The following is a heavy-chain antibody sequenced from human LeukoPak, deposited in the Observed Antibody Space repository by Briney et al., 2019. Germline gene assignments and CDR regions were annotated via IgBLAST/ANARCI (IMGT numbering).Heavy chain of an antibody. CDR2: INHSGST. D-gene: IGHD3-22*01. Sequence: SETLSLTCAVYGGSFSGYYWSWIRQPPGKGLEWIGEINHSGSTNYNPSLKSRVTISVDTSKNQFSLKLSSVTAADTAVYYCASLPYYYDSSAPDYWGQGTLVTVSS. V-gene: IGHV4-34*01. CDR3: ASLPYYYDSSAPDY. J-gene: IGHJ4*02. CDR1: GGSFSGYY.